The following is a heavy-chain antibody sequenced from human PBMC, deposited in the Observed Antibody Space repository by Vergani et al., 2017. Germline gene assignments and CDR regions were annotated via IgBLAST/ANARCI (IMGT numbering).Heavy chain of an antibody. D-gene: IGHD3-9*01. CDR3: AREESDILTGYYLWGYFDY. J-gene: IGHJ4*02. CDR1: GGSVSSGSYY. CDR2: IYYSGST. V-gene: IGHV4-61*10. Sequence: QVQLQESGPGLVKPSETLSLTCTVSGGSVSSGSYYWSWIRQPAGKGLEWIGYIYYSGSTNYNPSLKSRVTISVDTSKNQFSLKLSSVTAADTAVYYCAREESDILTGYYLWGYFDYWGQGTLVTVSS.